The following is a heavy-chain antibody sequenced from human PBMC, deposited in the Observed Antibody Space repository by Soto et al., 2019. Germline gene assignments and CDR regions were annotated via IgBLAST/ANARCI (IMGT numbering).Heavy chain of an antibody. D-gene: IGHD6-13*01. V-gene: IGHV4-4*02. J-gene: IGHJ5*02. CDR3: AREGPATIAADLSLFDP. CDR1: GGSINSSNW. Sequence: QVQLQESGPGLVKPSGTLSLTCAVSGGSINSSNWWTWVRQPPGKGLEWIGNIYHSGNTNYNPSLKSRVTISVDKSTNQCSMRLSSVTAADTATYYCAREGPATIAADLSLFDPWGQGTLVTVSS. CDR2: IYHSGNT.